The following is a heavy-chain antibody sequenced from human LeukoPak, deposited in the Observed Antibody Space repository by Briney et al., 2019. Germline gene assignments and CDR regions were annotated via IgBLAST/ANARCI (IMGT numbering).Heavy chain of an antibody. CDR3: ARDRPESGYDNDY. CDR1: GFIVSSNY. J-gene: IGHJ4*02. D-gene: IGHD5-12*01. V-gene: IGHV3-53*01. CDR2: FYSGAST. Sequence: GGSLRLSCAASGFIVSSNYMTWVRQAPGKGLEWVSVFYSGASTYYADSVKGRFTISRDNTKNTLDLQMNSLRVEDTAVYYCARDRPESGYDNDYWGQGTLVTVSS.